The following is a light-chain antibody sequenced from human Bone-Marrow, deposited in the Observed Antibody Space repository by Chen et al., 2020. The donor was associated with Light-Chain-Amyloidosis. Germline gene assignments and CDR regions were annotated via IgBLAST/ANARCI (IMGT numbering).Light chain of an antibody. CDR2: KAS. CDR3: QQYNSYSGT. J-gene: IGKJ1*01. Sequence: DIQMTQSPSTLSASVGDRVTITCRASQSISSWLAWYQQKPGKAPKLLIYKASSLESGVPSRFSGSGSGTEFTRTSSSLQPDDFATYYCQQYNSYSGTFGQGTKVEIK. V-gene: IGKV1-5*03. CDR1: QSISSW.